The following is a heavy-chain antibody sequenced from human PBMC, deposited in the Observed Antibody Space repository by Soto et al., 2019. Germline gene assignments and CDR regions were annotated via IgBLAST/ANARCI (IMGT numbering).Heavy chain of an antibody. J-gene: IGHJ4*02. V-gene: IGHV3-23*01. Sequence: VQLLASGGGLVQPGGSLRLSCAASGFTFSNYAMSWVRQAPGKGLEWVSAVSGSGGNTYYADSVQGRFTISRDNSKNMLNLQMNSLRAEDTAVYYCAKLNLFVSAAAGRGPFDYWGQGTLVTVSS. CDR2: VSGSGGNT. CDR3: AKLNLFVSAAAGRGPFDY. CDR1: GFTFSNYA. D-gene: IGHD6-13*01.